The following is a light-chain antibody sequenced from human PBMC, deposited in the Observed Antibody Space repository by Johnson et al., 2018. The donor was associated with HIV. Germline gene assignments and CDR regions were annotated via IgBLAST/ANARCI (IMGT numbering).Light chain of an antibody. CDR1: SSNIGNNY. V-gene: IGLV1-51*01. J-gene: IGLJ1*01. CDR3: GTWDSSLSAARV. CDR2: DNN. Sequence: QPVLTQPPSVSAAPGQKVTISCSGSSSNIGNNYVSWYQQVPGTAPKLLIYDNNKRPSGIPDQFSGSKSGTSATLGITGLQTGDEADYYCGTWDSSLSAARVFGPGTKVTVL.